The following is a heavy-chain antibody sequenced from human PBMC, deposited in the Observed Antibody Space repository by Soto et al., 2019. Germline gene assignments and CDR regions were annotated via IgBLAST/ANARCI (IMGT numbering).Heavy chain of an antibody. D-gene: IGHD5-12*01. CDR1: GFTFSNYS. CDR3: ARDIVATITDY. CDR2: ISRSSSYI. J-gene: IGHJ4*02. Sequence: PGGSLRLSCAASGFTFSNYSMSWVRQAPGKGLEWVSAISRSSSYIYYADSVKGRFTISRDNAKNSLYLQMNSLRAEDTAVYYCARDIVATITDYWGQGTLVTVSS. V-gene: IGHV3-21*01.